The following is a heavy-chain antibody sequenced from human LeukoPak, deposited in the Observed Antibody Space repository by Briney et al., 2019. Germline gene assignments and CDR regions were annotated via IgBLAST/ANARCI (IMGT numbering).Heavy chain of an antibody. D-gene: IGHD2-2*01. J-gene: IGHJ6*04. CDR2: IWCDGGNK. CDR3: ARDPPRKDCSSTSCKAGPRSYYYYFYGMDV. CDR1: GFTFSSYG. V-gene: IGHV3-33*01. Sequence: GGSLRLSCAASGFTFSSYGMHWVRQAPGKGLEWVAVIWCDGGNKYYADSVKGRFTISRDNSKNTLYLQMNSLRAEDTAVYYCARDPPRKDCSSTSCKAGPRSYYYYFYGMDVWGKGTTVTVSS.